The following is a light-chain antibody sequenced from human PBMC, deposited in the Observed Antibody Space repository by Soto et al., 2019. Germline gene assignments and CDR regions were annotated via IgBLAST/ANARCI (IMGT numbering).Light chain of an antibody. CDR1: QSVSST. V-gene: IGKV3-15*01. J-gene: IGKJ4*01. CDR3: QQYYQWPLT. Sequence: EIVMTQSPATLSVSPGERATLSCRASQSVSSTLAWYQQIPGQAPRLLLYGTSTRATGIPARFSGSGSGTEFTRTISSLQSEDFAFYYCQQYYQWPLTFGGGTKVEVK. CDR2: GTS.